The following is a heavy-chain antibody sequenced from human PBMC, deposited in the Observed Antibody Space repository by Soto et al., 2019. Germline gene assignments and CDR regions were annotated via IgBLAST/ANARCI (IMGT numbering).Heavy chain of an antibody. D-gene: IGHD4-17*01. V-gene: IGHV3-15*07. CDR2: IKSKTDGGTT. CDR1: SVSNAW. Sequence: SVSNAWMNWVRQAPGKGLEWVGRIKSKTDGGTTDYAAPVKGRFTISRDDSKNTLYLQMNSLKTEDTAVYFCTTDLMVGYGDYIELVFDDPWGQGTLVTVSS. J-gene: IGHJ5*02. CDR3: TTDLMVGYGDYIELVFDDP.